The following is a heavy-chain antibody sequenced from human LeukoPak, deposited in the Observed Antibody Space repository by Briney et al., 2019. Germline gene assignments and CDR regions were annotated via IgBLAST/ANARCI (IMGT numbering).Heavy chain of an antibody. Sequence: EASVKVSCKASGYTFSGYYIFWVRRAPGQGLEWMGWINPNSGGTNYAPEFQGRLTTTRDTSITTAYMELSTLRSDDTAVYYCALIGDHAWFDPWGQGTLVTVSS. CDR2: INPNSGGT. D-gene: IGHD3-10*01. J-gene: IGHJ5*02. CDR1: GYTFSGYY. V-gene: IGHV1-2*02. CDR3: ALIGDHAWFDP.